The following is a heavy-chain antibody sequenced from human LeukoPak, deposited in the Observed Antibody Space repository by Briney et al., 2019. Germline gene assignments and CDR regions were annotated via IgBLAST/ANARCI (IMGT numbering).Heavy chain of an antibody. D-gene: IGHD4-17*01. CDR1: GGSISSYY. Sequence: PSETLSLTCTVSGGSISSYYWSWIRQPPGKGLEWIGYNYYSGSTNYNPSLKSRVTISVDTSKNQFSLKLSSVTAADTAVYYCARGATVIDYWGQGTLVTVSS. V-gene: IGHV4-59*01. CDR2: NYYSGST. J-gene: IGHJ4*02. CDR3: ARGATVIDY.